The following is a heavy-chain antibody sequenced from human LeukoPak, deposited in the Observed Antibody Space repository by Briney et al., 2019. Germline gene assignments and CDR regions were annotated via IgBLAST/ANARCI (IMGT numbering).Heavy chain of an antibody. CDR1: GFPFSSYA. Sequence: GGALRPSFAASGFPFSSYAMSWVRPAPGKGLGWVSANNGSGGSTYYADSVKGRFTISRDNSKNTLYLQMNSLRAEDTAVYYCAKGSLFGVVIIGYFDYWGQGTLVTVSS. V-gene: IGHV3-23*01. D-gene: IGHD3-3*01. CDR3: AKGSLFGVVIIGYFDY. J-gene: IGHJ4*02. CDR2: NNGSGGST.